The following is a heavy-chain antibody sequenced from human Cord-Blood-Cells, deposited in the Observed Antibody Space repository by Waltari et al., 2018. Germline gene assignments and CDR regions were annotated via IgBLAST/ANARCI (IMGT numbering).Heavy chain of an antibody. D-gene: IGHD5-12*01. J-gene: IGHJ6*03. CDR2: INPNSGGT. CDR1: GYTFTGYY. Sequence: QVQLVQSGAEVKKPGASVTVSCKASGYTFTGYYMHWVRQAPGQGLEWMGWINPNSGGTNYAQKFQGRVTMTRDTSISTAYMELSRLRSDDTAVYYCARGIHSGYDYYYYYMDVWGKGTTVTVSS. CDR3: ARGIHSGYDYYYYYMDV. V-gene: IGHV1-2*02.